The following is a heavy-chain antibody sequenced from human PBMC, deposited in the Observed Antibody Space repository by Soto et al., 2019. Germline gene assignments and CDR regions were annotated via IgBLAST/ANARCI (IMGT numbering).Heavy chain of an antibody. J-gene: IGHJ4*02. CDR1: GFTFSSYA. Sequence: RRLSCAASGFTFSSYAMSWVRQAPGKGLEWVSAISGSGGGTYYADSVKGRFTISRDNSKNTLYLQMNSLRVEDTAVYYCAKPLYYYDSSGQYYFDYWGQGTLVTVSS. D-gene: IGHD3-22*01. V-gene: IGHV3-23*01. CDR3: AKPLYYYDSSGQYYFDY. CDR2: ISGSGGGT.